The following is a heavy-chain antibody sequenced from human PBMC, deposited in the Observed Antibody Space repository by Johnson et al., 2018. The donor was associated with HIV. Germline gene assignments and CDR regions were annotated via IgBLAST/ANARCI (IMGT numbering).Heavy chain of an antibody. CDR1: GFTFSSYG. D-gene: IGHD6-13*01. V-gene: IGHV3-30*02. Sequence: QVQLVESGGGVVQPGRSLRLSCAASGFTFSSYGMHWVRQTPGKGLELVAFIRYDGSNTYYADSVKGRFTISRDNSKNTLYLQMNSLRAEDTAVYYCARASSSWYQGRAFDIWGQGTMVTVSS. CDR3: ARASSSWYQGRAFDI. J-gene: IGHJ3*02. CDR2: IRYDGSNT.